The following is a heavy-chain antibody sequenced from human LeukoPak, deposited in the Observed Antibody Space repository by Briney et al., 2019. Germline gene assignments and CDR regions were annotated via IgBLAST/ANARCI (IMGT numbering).Heavy chain of an antibody. J-gene: IGHJ4*02. D-gene: IGHD3-3*01. Sequence: GRSLRLSCAASGFTFSSYGMHWVRHAPGKGLEWVADISYDGSNKYYADSVRGRFTISRDNSKNTLYLQMNSLRAEDTAVYYCARSGIVGDDFWEWSSDYWGQGTLVTFSS. CDR2: ISYDGSNK. CDR3: ARSGIVGDDFWEWSSDY. CDR1: GFTFSSYG. V-gene: IGHV3-30*03.